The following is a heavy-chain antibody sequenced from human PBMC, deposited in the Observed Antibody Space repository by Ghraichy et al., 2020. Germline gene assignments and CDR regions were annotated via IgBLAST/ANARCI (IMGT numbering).Heavy chain of an antibody. Sequence: GGSLRLSCAASGFTVSSNYMSWVRQAPGKGLEWVSVIYSGGSTYYADSVKGRFTISRHNSKNTLYLQMNSLRAEDTAVYYCARASGYSYGYWYFDLWGRGTLVTVSS. CDR3: ARASGYSYGYWYFDL. V-gene: IGHV3-53*04. J-gene: IGHJ2*01. D-gene: IGHD5-18*01. CDR1: GFTVSSNY. CDR2: IYSGGST.